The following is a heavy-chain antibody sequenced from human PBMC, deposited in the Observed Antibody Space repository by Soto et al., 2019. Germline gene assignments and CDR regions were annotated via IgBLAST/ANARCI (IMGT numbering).Heavy chain of an antibody. D-gene: IGHD6-13*01. CDR1: GFTFTSSA. Sequence: QMQLVQSGPEVKKPGTSVKVSCKASGFTFTSSAVQWVRQARGQRLEWIGWIVVGSGNTNYAQKFQERVTITRDMSTRTAYMGLSSLRSEDTAVYYCAADRTSWKQQRPFHFDYWGQGTLVTVSS. CDR3: AADRTSWKQQRPFHFDY. V-gene: IGHV1-58*01. J-gene: IGHJ4*02. CDR2: IVVGSGNT.